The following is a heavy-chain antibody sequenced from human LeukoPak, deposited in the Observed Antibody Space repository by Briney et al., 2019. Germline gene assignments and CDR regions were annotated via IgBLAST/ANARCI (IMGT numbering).Heavy chain of an antibody. CDR2: INPSGGST. D-gene: IGHD3-9*01. V-gene: IGHV1-46*01. Sequence: ASVKISCKASGYTFTSYYIHWVRQAPGQGLEWMGIINPSGGSTSYAQKFQDRITMTRDTSTSTVYMELSSLRSEDTAVYYCAGPRRPDWHAFDIWGQGTMVTVSS. CDR3: AGPRRPDWHAFDI. CDR1: GYTFTSYY. J-gene: IGHJ3*02.